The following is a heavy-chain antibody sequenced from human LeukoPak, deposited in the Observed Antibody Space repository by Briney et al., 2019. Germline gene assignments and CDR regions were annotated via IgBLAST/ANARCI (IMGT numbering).Heavy chain of an antibody. V-gene: IGHV3-30*03. CDR1: GFTFSSYG. CDR3: AVPGGSGSYDYYYYYGMDV. D-gene: IGHD3-10*01. J-gene: IGHJ6*02. CDR2: ISYDGSNK. Sequence: PGGSLRLSCAASGFTFSSYGMHWVRQAPGKGLEWVAVISYDGSNKYYADSVKGRFTISRDNSKNTLYLQMNSLRAEDTAVYYCAVPGGSGSYDYYYYYGMDVWGQGTTVTVSS.